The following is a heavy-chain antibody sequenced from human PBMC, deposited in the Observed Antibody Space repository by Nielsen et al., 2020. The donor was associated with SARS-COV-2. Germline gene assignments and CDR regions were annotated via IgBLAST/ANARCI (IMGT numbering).Heavy chain of an antibody. CDR1: GFTFSSYG. CDR2: ISYDGSNK. Sequence: GESLKISCAASGFTFSSYGMHWVRQAPGKGLEWVAVISYDGSNKYYADSVKGRFTISRDNAKNSLYLQMNSLRAEDTALYYCAKGEGYCSGGSCRESDYWGQGTLVTVSS. D-gene: IGHD2-15*01. V-gene: IGHV3-30*18. CDR3: AKGEGYCSGGSCRESDY. J-gene: IGHJ4*02.